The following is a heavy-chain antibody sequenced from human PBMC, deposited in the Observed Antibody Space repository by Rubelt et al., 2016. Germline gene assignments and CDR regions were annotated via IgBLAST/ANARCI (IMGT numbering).Heavy chain of an antibody. Sequence: QVQLVESGGGVVQPGRSLRLSCVGSGFTFSTCAMHWVRQAPGRGLEWVAIVWNDGSKKYYADSVKGRFTISRDNSKNTLYLQMNSLKTEDTAICYCVRITGRQGNAFDIWGQGTMVTVSS. CDR1: GFTFSTCA. CDR2: VWNDGSKK. J-gene: IGHJ3*02. CDR3: VRITGRQGNAFDI. V-gene: IGHV3-33*03. D-gene: IGHD6-6*01.